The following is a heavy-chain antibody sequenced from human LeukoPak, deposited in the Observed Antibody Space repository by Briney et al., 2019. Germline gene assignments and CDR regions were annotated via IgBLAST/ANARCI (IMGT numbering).Heavy chain of an antibody. J-gene: IGHJ4*02. CDR3: AKVEINWSMDIDDY. CDR2: ISGSGGNM. CDR1: GFTFSSYA. Sequence: GGSLRLSCAASGFTFSSYAMNWVRQAPGKGLEWVSVISGSGGNMFYADSLRGRFTISRDNSKNTLYLQMNSLRADDTAVYYCAKVEINWSMDIDDYWGQGTLVTVSS. D-gene: IGHD5-12*01. V-gene: IGHV3-23*01.